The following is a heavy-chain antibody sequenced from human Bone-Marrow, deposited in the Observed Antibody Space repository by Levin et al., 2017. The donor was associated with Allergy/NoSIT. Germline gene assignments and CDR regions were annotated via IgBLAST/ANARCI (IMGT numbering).Heavy chain of an antibody. Sequence: SETLSLTCSVSGGSLRNGDSYWSWIRQSPGKGLEWIGFIYYSGTSHYNPAFESRVSMSVDTSENQFSLTLSSVTVADTAVYYCARTSRFDAFDFWGQGTLVSVS. D-gene: IGHD3-10*01. CDR2: IYYSGTS. V-gene: IGHV4-30-4*01. J-gene: IGHJ3*01. CDR3: ARTSRFDAFDF. CDR1: GGSLRNGDSY.